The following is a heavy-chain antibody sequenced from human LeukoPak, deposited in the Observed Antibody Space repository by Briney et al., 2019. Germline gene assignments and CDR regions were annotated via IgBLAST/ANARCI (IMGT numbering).Heavy chain of an antibody. CDR1: GYTFTGYY. V-gene: IGHV1-2*02. CDR3: AREGLAQGGPPRGMDV. CDR2: INPNSGGT. J-gene: IGHJ6*02. Sequence: AASVKVSCKASGYTFTGYYMHWVRQAPGQGLEWMGWINPNSGGTNYAQKFQGRVTMTRDTSISTAYMELSRLRSDDTAVYYCAREGLAQGGPPRGMDVWGQGTTVTVSS. D-gene: IGHD1-26*01.